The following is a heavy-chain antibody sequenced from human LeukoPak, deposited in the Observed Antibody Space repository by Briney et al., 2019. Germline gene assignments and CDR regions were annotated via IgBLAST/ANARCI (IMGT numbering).Heavy chain of an antibody. V-gene: IGHV4-34*01. CDR2: INHSGST. CDR1: GGSFSGYY. J-gene: IGHJ4*02. CDR3: ARRDDFWSGYSFDY. Sequence: SESLSLTCAVYGGSFSGYYWSWIRQPPGKGLEWIGEINHSGSTNYNPSLKSRVTISVDTSKNQFSLKLSPVTAADTAVYYCARRDDFWSGYSFDYWGQGTLVTVSS. D-gene: IGHD3-3*01.